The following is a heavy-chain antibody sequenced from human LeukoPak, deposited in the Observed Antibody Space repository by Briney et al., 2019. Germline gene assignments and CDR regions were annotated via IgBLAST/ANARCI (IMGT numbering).Heavy chain of an antibody. Sequence: SVKVSCKASGGTFSSYAISWVRQAPGQGLEWMGGIIPIFGTANYAQKFQGRVTITADKSTSTAYMELSSLRSEDTAVYYCARVDLLTGYYFFGYWGQGTLVTVSS. V-gene: IGHV1-69*06. J-gene: IGHJ4*02. CDR1: GGTFSSYA. CDR3: ARVDLLTGYYFFGY. D-gene: IGHD3-9*01. CDR2: IIPIFGTA.